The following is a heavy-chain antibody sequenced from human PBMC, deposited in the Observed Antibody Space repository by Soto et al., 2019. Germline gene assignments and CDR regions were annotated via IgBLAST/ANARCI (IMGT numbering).Heavy chain of an antibody. V-gene: IGHV1-18*01. D-gene: IGHD2-21*01. J-gene: IGHJ4*02. Sequence: ASVKVSCKASGYTFTSYGISWVRQAPGQGLEWMGWISAYNGNTNYAQKLQGRVTMTTDTSTSTAYMELRSLRSDDTAVYYCARDCTGGGDCYTLGGFDYWGQGTLVTVSSGKPLTAADTAVYYCARSDSYSYGYEYYFDYSGQGTLVTVSS. CDR3: ARDCTGGGDCYTLGGFDYWGQGTLVTVSSGKPLTAADTAVYYCARSDSYSYGYEYYFDY. CDR1: GYTFTSYG. CDR2: ISAYNGNT.